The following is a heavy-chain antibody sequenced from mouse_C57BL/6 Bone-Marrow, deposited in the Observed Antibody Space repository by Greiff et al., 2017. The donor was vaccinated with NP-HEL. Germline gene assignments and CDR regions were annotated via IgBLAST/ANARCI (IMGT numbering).Heavy chain of an antibody. CDR3: AKEEGNYYGSSYWYFDV. CDR1: GYTFTSYW. Sequence: ESGTELVKPGASVKLSCKASGYTFTSYWMHWVKQRPGQGLEWIGNINPSNGGTNYNEKFKSKATLTVDKSSSTAYMQLSSLTSEDSAVYYCAKEEGNYYGSSYWYFDVWGTGTTVTVSS. J-gene: IGHJ1*03. V-gene: IGHV1-53*01. D-gene: IGHD1-1*01. CDR2: INPSNGGT.